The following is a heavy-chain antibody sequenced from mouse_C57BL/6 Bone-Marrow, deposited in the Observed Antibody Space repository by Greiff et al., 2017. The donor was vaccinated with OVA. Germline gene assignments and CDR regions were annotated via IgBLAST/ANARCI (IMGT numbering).Heavy chain of an antibody. Sequence: QVQLPQSGAELVKPGASVKMSCKASGYTFTTYPIEWMKQNHGKSLEWIGNFHPYNDDTKYNEKLKGKATLTVEKSSSTVYLELRRLTSDDSAVYYCARRDDDDCAMDYWGQGTSVTVSS. V-gene: IGHV1-47*01. CDR1: GYTFTTYP. CDR2: FHPYNDDT. D-gene: IGHD2-4*01. J-gene: IGHJ4*01. CDR3: ARRDDDDCAMDY.